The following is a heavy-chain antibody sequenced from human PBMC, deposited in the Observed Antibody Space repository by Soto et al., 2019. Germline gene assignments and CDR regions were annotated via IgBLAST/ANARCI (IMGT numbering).Heavy chain of an antibody. J-gene: IGHJ5*02. V-gene: IGHV3-48*02. D-gene: IGHD3-16*01. Sequence: VGSLRLSCAASGVTFSTYAMHWVRQAPGKGLEWVSYITSKSTTIKYADSVKGRFTVSRDNAKNSLYLQLNSLRDEDTAVYYCAREMGACSDSSCYPGPYDSWGQGTLVTVSS. CDR2: ITSKSTTI. CDR3: AREMGACSDSSCYPGPYDS. CDR1: GVTFSTYA.